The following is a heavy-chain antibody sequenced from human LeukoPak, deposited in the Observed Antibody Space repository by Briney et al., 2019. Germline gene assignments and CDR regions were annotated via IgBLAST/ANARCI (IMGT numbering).Heavy chain of an antibody. V-gene: IGHV3-74*01. CDR1: GFTFSSYW. J-gene: IGHJ4*02. D-gene: IGHD3-3*01. CDR3: ARSDYDFWSGPEY. CDR2: INSDGSST. Sequence: SGGSLRLSCAASGFTFSSYWMHWVRHAPGKGLVWVSRINSDGSSTIYADSVRGRFTISRDNAKNTLYLQMNSLRAEDTAVYYCARSDYDFWSGPEYWGQGTLVTVSS.